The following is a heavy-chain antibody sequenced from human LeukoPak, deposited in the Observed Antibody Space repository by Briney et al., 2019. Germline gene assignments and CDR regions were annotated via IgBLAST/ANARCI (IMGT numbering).Heavy chain of an antibody. J-gene: IGHJ4*02. CDR1: GFTFSSYA. Sequence: GGSLRLSCAASGFTFSSYAMHWVRQAPGKGLEWVAVISYDGSNKYYADSVKGRFTISRDNSKNTLYLQMNSLRAEDTAVYYCARPPGIFGVVTVDYWGQGTLVTVSS. CDR2: ISYDGSNK. CDR3: ARPPGIFGVVTVDY. V-gene: IGHV3-30*04. D-gene: IGHD3-3*01.